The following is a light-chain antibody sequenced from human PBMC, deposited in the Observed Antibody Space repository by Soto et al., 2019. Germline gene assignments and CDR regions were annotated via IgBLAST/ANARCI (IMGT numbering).Light chain of an antibody. J-gene: IGKJ3*01. CDR3: QQSYGTPFT. CDR1: LSIYNH. Sequence: DIQMTQSPSSLSASVGDRVTITCRAGLSIYNHLNWYQQRPGKAPKLLIYSASSLQSGVPSRFSGSGFGTDFTLTISTLQPEDFATYFCQQSYGTPFTFGPGTKVDI. V-gene: IGKV1-39*01. CDR2: SAS.